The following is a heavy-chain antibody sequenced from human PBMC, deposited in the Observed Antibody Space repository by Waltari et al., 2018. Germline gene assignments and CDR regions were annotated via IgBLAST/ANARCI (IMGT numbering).Heavy chain of an antibody. D-gene: IGHD6-13*01. CDR2: IFHTGFT. J-gene: IGHJ4*02. Sequence: QVQLQESGPGLVKPSETLSLTCDVSGFSVDRGYFWGWIRQPPGKGLGWIGTIFHTGFTYYTPSLRGRVTMSVDTSKNQFSLNLSSVTAADTALYYCARAPGVAAASYFDYWGQGILVTVSS. CDR3: ARAPGVAAASYFDY. V-gene: IGHV4-38-2*01. CDR1: GFSVDRGYF.